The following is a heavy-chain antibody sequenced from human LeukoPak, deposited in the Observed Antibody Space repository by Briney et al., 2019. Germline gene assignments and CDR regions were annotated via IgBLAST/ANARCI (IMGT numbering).Heavy chain of an antibody. D-gene: IGHD3-22*01. V-gene: IGHV1-46*01. CDR1: GYIFTSYN. CDR3: ARDRHKYNYDGSGYPPY. Sequence: ASVKVSCKTSGYIFTSYNMHWVRQAPGRGLEWMGIINPSGGSTRYAQKFQGRVTMTRDTSTSTFYMELSSLRSEDTAVYYCARDRHKYNYDGSGYPPYWGQGTLVTVSS. J-gene: IGHJ4*02. CDR2: INPSGGST.